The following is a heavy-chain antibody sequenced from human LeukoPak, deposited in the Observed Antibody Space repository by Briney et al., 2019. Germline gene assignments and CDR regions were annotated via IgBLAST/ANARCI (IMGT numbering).Heavy chain of an antibody. V-gene: IGHV4-39*07. Sequence: SETLSLTCTVSGGSISSSSYYWGWIRQPPGKGLEWIGSIYYSGSTYYNPSLKSRVTISVDTSKNQFSLKLSSVTAAGTAVYYCARDLGGGDYYGSGSYGYFDYWGQGTLVTVSS. J-gene: IGHJ4*02. CDR2: IYYSGST. CDR1: GGSISSSSYY. D-gene: IGHD3-10*01. CDR3: ARDLGGGDYYGSGSYGYFDY.